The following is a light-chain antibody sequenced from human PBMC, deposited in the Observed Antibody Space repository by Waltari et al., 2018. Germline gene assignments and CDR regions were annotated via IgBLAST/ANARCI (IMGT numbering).Light chain of an antibody. Sequence: DIVMTQSPDSLAVSLCEMASINCKSSQSLLSRSNNKNYLAWYRQKPGQPPKLLIYWASTRESGVPDRFSGSGSGADFTLTISSLQAEDVAVYYCQQYYSLPLTFGGGTKVEI. CDR1: QSLLSRSNNKNY. V-gene: IGKV4-1*01. CDR3: QQYYSLPLT. CDR2: WAS. J-gene: IGKJ4*01.